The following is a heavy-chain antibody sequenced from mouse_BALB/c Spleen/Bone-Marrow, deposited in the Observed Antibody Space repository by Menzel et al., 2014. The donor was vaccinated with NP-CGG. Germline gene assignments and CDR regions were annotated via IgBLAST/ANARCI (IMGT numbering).Heavy chain of an antibody. Sequence: VQLQQSGAELARPGASEKLSCKASGYTFTSYWMQWVKQRPGQGLEWIGAIFPGDGDTRYTQKFKGKATLTADKSSSTAYMQLSSLASEDSAVYYCARRGNYGNAMDYWGQGTSVTVSS. CDR3: ARRGNYGNAMDY. D-gene: IGHD2-1*01. V-gene: IGHV1-87*01. CDR1: GYTFTSYW. CDR2: IFPGDGDT. J-gene: IGHJ4*01.